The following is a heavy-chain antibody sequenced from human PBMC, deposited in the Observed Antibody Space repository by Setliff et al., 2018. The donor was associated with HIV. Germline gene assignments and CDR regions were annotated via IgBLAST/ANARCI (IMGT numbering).Heavy chain of an antibody. CDR3: AREHCSGGSCNGFDI. CDR2: IYYSGMT. J-gene: IGHJ3*02. CDR1: GGSISSYY. D-gene: IGHD2-15*01. Sequence: PSETLSLTCSVSGGSISSYYWSWIRQPPGKGLEWIGDIYYSGMTNYNPSLQSRVTISLDTSKIQFSLKVNSVTAADTAVYYCAREHCSGGSCNGFDIWGQGTMVTVSS. V-gene: IGHV4-59*01.